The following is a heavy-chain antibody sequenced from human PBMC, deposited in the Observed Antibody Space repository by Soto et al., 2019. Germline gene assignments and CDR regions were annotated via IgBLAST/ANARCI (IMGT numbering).Heavy chain of an antibody. Sequence: SETLSLTCTVSGGSISSSSYYWGWIRQPPGKGLEWIGSIYYSGSTYYNPSLKSRVTISVDTSKNQFSLKLSSVTAADTAVYYCARGRAHFDYWGQGTLVTVSS. J-gene: IGHJ4*02. CDR1: GGSISSSSYY. CDR2: IYYSGST. CDR3: ARGRAHFDY. V-gene: IGHV4-39*01.